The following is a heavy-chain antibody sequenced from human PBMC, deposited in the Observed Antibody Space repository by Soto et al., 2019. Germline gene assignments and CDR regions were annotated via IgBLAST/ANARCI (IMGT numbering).Heavy chain of an antibody. V-gene: IGHV4-59*01. CDR1: GGSINSYY. CDR2: VFYNGIT. J-gene: IGHJ4*02. D-gene: IGHD4-17*01. CDR3: ARGEPKSSTTGGFDY. Sequence: SEPLSLTCTVSGGSINSYYWNWIRQAPGKGLEWIGFVFYNGITNYNPSLKSRVTISVETSKKQISLRLTSVTAADTAVYFCARGEPKSSTTGGFDYWGQGTLVTVSS.